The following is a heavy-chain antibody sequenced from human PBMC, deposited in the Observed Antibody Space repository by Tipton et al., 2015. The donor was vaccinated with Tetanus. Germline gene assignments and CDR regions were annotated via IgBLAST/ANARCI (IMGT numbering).Heavy chain of an antibody. Sequence: SLRLSCATSGFTFSNTGFFWVRQAPGKGLECVALIWSDGNTKYNVDSVKGRFTISRDNSKNTLYLQMNSLRAEDAAVYYCNGGSTRAYFDYWGLGTLVTVSS. V-gene: IGHV3-33*07. CDR1: GFTFSNTG. D-gene: IGHD2-2*01. J-gene: IGHJ4*02. CDR3: NGGSTRAYFDY. CDR2: IWSDGNTK.